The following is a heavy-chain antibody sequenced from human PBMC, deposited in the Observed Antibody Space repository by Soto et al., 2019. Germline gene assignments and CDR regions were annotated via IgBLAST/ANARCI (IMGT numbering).Heavy chain of an antibody. CDR1: GFTFSSFA. J-gene: IGHJ4*02. D-gene: IGHD6-13*01. Sequence: EVQLLESGGGLVQPGGSLSLSCAASGFTFSSFALSWVRRAPGRGLEWVSAISGSGGSTYYADPVKGRFTISRDNSKNTLYLQMNSLRAEDTAVYYCAKASAARHTTPFGYWGQGTLVTVSS. CDR3: AKASAARHTTPFGY. V-gene: IGHV3-23*01. CDR2: ISGSGGST.